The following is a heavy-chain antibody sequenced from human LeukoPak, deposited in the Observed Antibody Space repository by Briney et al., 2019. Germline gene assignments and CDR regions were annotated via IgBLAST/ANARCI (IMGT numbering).Heavy chain of an antibody. V-gene: IGHV1-46*01. D-gene: IGHD4-11*01. J-gene: IGHJ5*02. CDR1: GYTFTSYY. Sequence: ASVKVSCKASGYTFTSYYMHWVRQAPGQGLEWMGIINPSGGSTSYAQKFQGRVTMTRDTSTSTAYMELSSLRSEDPAVYYCARAATVPHIWFAPWGEGTLVTVSS. CDR3: ARAATVPHIWFAP. CDR2: INPSGGST.